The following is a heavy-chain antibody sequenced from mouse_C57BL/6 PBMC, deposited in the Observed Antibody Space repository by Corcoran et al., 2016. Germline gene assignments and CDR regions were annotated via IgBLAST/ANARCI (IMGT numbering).Heavy chain of an antibody. Sequence: DVQLQESGPGLVKPSQSLSLTCSVTGYSITSGYYWNWIRQFPGNKLEWMGYISYDGSNNYNPSLKNRISITRDTSKNQFFLKLNSVTTEDTATYSCAREGYEYYFDYWGQGTTLTVSS. CDR1: GYSITSGYY. V-gene: IGHV3-6*01. D-gene: IGHD2-2*01. CDR3: AREGYEYYFDY. CDR2: ISYDGSN. J-gene: IGHJ2*01.